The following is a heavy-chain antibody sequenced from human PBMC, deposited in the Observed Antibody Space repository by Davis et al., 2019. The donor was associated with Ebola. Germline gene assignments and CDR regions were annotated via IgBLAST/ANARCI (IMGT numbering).Heavy chain of an antibody. Sequence: PSETLSLTCAISGDNVSTDIGWNWIRQSPSRGLEWLGRTYYRSKWFYDYAVAVNSRITINPDTSKNQFSLQLDSVTPEDTAFYYCARGWMRDGFNIWGQGTLVTVS. CDR3: ARGWMRDGFNI. CDR2: TYYRSKWFY. D-gene: IGHD6-19*01. J-gene: IGHJ3*02. CDR1: GDNVSTDIG. V-gene: IGHV6-1*01.